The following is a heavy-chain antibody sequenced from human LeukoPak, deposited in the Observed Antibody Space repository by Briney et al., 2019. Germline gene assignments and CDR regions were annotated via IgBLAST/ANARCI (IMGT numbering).Heavy chain of an antibody. D-gene: IGHD5-12*01. CDR2: ISGDSSSI. J-gene: IGHJ6*03. V-gene: IGHV3-48*01. Sequence: GGSLRLSCAASGFSFTTYWMSWVRQAPGGGLEWISFISGDSSSIYYADSVKGRFTISRDNAKNSLYLQMNNLRAEDTAIYYCARDSRGYSGYSYYYYMDVWGKGPRSPSP. CDR3: ARDSRGYSGYSYYYYMDV. CDR1: GFSFTTYW.